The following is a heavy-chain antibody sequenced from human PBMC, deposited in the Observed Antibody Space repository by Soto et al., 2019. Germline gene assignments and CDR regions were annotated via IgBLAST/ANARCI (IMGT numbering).Heavy chain of an antibody. Sequence: LRLSCAASGFTFNSYAMSWVRQAPGKGLEWVSAISGSGGSTYYADSVKGRFTISRDNSKNTLYLQMNSLRAEDTAVYYCAKEGYDILTGYYFAWGQGTLVTVSS. V-gene: IGHV3-23*01. CDR2: ISGSGGST. CDR3: AKEGYDILTGYYFA. CDR1: GFTFNSYA. J-gene: IGHJ5*02. D-gene: IGHD3-9*01.